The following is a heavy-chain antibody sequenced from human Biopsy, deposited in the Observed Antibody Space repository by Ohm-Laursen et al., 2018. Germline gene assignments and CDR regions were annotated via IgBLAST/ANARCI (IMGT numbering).Heavy chain of an antibody. J-gene: IGHJ3*02. CDR2: INQAGTT. CDR3: AKHGSGWTGDDAFHI. D-gene: IGHD6-19*01. Sequence: SETLSLTCVVFGKTFSDYQWSWIRQPPGKGLEWIGQINQAGTTNYNPSLKSRITISVDTSKNQFSLKLTCVTAADTAVYYCAKHGSGWTGDDAFHIWGQGTMVTVSS. V-gene: IGHV4-34*08. CDR1: GKTFSDYQ.